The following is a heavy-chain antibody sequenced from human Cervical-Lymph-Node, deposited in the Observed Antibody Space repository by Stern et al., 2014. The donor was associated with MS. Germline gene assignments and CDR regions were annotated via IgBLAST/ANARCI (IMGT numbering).Heavy chain of an antibody. CDR2: INTVATNI. Sequence: VQLVQSGGGLVQPGGSLRLACAASGFTFSSYPMNWVRQAPGKGPEWISYINTVATNIYYADSVKGLFTISRDNAKNSLFLQMNSLRADDTAVYYCARGLPNTGYDPWGQGTLVTVSS. J-gene: IGHJ5*02. CDR1: GFTFSSYP. V-gene: IGHV3-48*01. D-gene: IGHD6-25*01. CDR3: ARGLPNTGYDP.